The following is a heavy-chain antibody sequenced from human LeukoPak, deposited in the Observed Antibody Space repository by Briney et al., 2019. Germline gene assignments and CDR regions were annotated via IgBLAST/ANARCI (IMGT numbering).Heavy chain of an antibody. CDR1: GFTVSSNY. D-gene: IGHD3-22*01. CDR3: ARGHYYDCSGLDY. V-gene: IGHV3-66*02. CDR2: IDSGGRT. Sequence: GGSLRLSCAASGFTVSSNYMNWVRQAPGKGLEWVSVIDSGGRTFYADSVKGRFTISRDNSKNTLYLQMNSLRAEDTAVYYCARGHYYDCSGLDYWGQGTLVTVSS. J-gene: IGHJ4*02.